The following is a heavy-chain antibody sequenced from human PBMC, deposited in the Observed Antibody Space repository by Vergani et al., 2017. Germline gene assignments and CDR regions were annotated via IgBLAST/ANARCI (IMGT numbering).Heavy chain of an antibody. J-gene: IGHJ4*02. CDR2: INQVGSEK. D-gene: IGHD3-10*01. CDR1: GFTFSKFY. Sequence: VELVESGGGLVQPGGSLRLSCATSGFTFSKFYMSWVRQAPGKGLEWAANINQVGSEKYFVDSVKGRFTISRDNARSSLYLQMNSLRAEDTAVYYCAGDSFVWFGDGIDDWSQGTLVTVSS. CDR3: AGDSFVWFGDGIDD. V-gene: IGHV3-7*01.